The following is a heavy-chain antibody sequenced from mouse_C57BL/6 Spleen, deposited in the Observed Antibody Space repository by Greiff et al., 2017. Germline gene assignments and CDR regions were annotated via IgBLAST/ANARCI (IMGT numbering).Heavy chain of an antibody. D-gene: IGHD1-1*01. CDR2: ISYDGSN. CDR3: AGSTVAMDY. J-gene: IGHJ4*01. CDR1: GYSITSGYY. Sequence: EVKLVESGPGLVKPSQSLSLTCSVTGYSITSGYYWNWIRQFPGNKLEWMGYISYDGSNNYNPSLKNRISITRDTSKNQFFLKLNSVTTEDTATYYCAGSTVAMDYWGQGTSVTVSS. V-gene: IGHV3-6*01.